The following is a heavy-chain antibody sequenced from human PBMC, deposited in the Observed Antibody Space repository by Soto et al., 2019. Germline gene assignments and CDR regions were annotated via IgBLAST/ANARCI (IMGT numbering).Heavy chain of an antibody. J-gene: IGHJ4*02. CDR3: AKGAAGCRSNGADY. CDR2: ITGSGTGT. D-gene: IGHD6-13*01. CDR1: GFTFSSYA. V-gene: IGHV3-23*01. Sequence: EVQLLESGGDLVQPGGSLRLSCAASGFTFSSYAMSWVRQAPGKGLEWLSSITGSGTGTYYADSVKGRFTISRDNSKNTLFLQMNSLRADDTAVYYCAKGAAGCRSNGADYWGQGTLVTVSS.